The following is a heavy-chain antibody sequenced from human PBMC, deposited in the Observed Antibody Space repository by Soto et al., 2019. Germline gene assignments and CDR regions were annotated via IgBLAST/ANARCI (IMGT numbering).Heavy chain of an antibody. CDR2: IYYSGST. CDR3: ARARLRAVYAFDI. V-gene: IGHV4-31*03. J-gene: IGHJ3*02. D-gene: IGHD5-12*01. Sequence: SETLSLTCTVSGGSVSSGVYYWTWIRQRPGKGLEWIGYIYYSGSTYYSPSLKSRLSISLDTSKNQFSLRLSSVTAADTAMYYCARARLRAVYAFDIWGQGTMVTVSS. CDR1: GGSVSSGVYY.